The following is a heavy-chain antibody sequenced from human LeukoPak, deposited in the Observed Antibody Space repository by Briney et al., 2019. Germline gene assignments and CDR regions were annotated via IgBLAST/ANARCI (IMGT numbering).Heavy chain of an antibody. CDR2: INQVGRVK. V-gene: IGHV3-7*01. CDR3: ATSDDAAGTS. CDR1: GFSFSNFW. D-gene: IGHD6-25*01. Sequence: GVSLRLSCAGSGFSFSNFWMSWVRQAPGKGLDWVANINQVGRVKHYVDSVKGRFTISRDNAKNSLYLQMTSLRADDTAVYYCATSDDAAGTSWGQGTLVTVSS. J-gene: IGHJ5*02.